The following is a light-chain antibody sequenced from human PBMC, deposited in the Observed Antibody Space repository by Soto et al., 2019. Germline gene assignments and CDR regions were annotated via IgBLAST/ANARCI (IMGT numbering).Light chain of an antibody. CDR1: ASDIGAYNF. J-gene: IGLJ2*01. V-gene: IGLV2-8*01. Sequence: QSLLTQPPSASGSPGQSATISCTGAASDIGAYNFVSWYQQYPGKAPKLMIYEVYKRPSGVPDRFSGSKSGNTASLTVSGLQPEDEADYYCTSFAGSDKLIFGGGTKLTVL. CDR2: EVY. CDR3: TSFAGSDKLI.